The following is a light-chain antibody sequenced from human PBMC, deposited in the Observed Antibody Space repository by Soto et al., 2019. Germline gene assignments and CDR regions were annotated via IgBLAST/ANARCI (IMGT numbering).Light chain of an antibody. J-gene: IGLJ1*01. CDR3: SAWDNSLNGRV. Sequence: QPVLTQPLSASASPGQRVTLSCSGGSSNIGSNTVAWYQHLPGTAPPRLIFTAGQRPSGVPGRFSGSKSGTSASLAISGLQSEDEADYYCSAWDNSLNGRVFGTGTKLTVL. CDR2: TAG. CDR1: SSNIGSNT. V-gene: IGLV1-44*01.